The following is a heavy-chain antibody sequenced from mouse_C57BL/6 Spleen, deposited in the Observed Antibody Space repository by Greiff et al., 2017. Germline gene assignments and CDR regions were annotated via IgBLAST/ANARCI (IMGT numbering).Heavy chain of an antibody. D-gene: IGHD1-1*01. Sequence: VKLVESGAELARPGASVKLSCKASGYTFTSYGISWVKQRTGQGLEWIGEIYPRSGNTYYNEKFKGKATLTADKSSSTAYMELRSLTSEDSAVYFCARDGIHYGSSYVRYFDYWGQGTTLTVSS. V-gene: IGHV1-81*01. J-gene: IGHJ2*01. CDR1: GYTFTSYG. CDR2: IYPRSGNT. CDR3: ARDGIHYGSSYVRYFDY.